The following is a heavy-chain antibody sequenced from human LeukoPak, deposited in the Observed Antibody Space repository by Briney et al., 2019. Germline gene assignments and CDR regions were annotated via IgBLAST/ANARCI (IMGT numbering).Heavy chain of an antibody. CDR2: INHSGST. D-gene: IGHD6-19*01. Sequence: TSETLSLTCAVYGGSFSGYYWSWIRQPPGKGLEWIGEINHSGSTNYNPSLKSRVTISVDTSKNQFSLKLSSVTAADTAVYYCARVRQSYSSGWTDYWGQGTLVTVSS. CDR3: ARVRQSYSSGWTDY. V-gene: IGHV4-34*01. CDR1: GGSFSGYY. J-gene: IGHJ4*02.